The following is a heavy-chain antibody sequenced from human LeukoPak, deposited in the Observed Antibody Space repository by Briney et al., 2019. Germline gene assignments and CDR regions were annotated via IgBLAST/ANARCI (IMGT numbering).Heavy chain of an antibody. CDR2: IYYCGST. J-gene: IGHJ4*02. CDR3: ARQAAAADLFHY. D-gene: IGHD6-13*01. CDR1: GGSISSYY. V-gene: IGHV4-59*01. Sequence: SETLSLTCTVSGGSISSYYWSWIRQPPGKGLKWIGYIYYCGSTNYNPSLKSRVTISVDTSKNQFSLKLSSVTAAGTAVYYCARQAAAADLFHYWRQATIVTVSS.